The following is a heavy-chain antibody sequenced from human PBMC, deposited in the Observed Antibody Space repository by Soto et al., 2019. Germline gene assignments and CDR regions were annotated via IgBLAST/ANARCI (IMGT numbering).Heavy chain of an antibody. CDR2: IYYSGST. CDR1: GGSISSGDYY. Sequence: QVQLQESGPGLVKPSQTLSLTCTVSGGSISSGDYYWSWIRQPPGKGLEWIGYIYYSGSTYYNPSLKSRVTISVATAKSQCSLKLSSVTAADTAVYYCARETVAGYSRSWSRYFDLWGRGTLVTVSS. V-gene: IGHV4-30-4*01. J-gene: IGHJ2*01. CDR3: ARETVAGYSRSWSRYFDL. D-gene: IGHD6-13*01.